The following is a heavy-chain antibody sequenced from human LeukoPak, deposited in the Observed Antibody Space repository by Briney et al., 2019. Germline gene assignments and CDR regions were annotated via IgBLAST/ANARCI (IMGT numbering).Heavy chain of an antibody. V-gene: IGHV4-59*01. CDR3: ARAGYDFWSGFPSYFDY. CDR1: GGSISSYY. CDR2: IYYSGST. J-gene: IGHJ4*02. Sequence: PSETLSLTCTVSGGSISSYYWSWIRQPPGKGLEWIGYIYYSGSTNYNPSLKSRVTISVDTSKNQFSLKLSSVTAADTAVYYCARAGYDFWSGFPSYFDYWGQGTLVTVSS. D-gene: IGHD3-3*01.